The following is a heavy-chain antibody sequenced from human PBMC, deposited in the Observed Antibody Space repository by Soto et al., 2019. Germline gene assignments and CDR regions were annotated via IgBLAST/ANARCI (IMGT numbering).Heavy chain of an antibody. D-gene: IGHD1-26*01. CDR3: ARRYGSAIDY. Sequence: QVQLQESGPGLVKPSETLSLTCTVSGGTISSWYWSWIRQPPGKGLEWIGYIYYCGSTNCNPSLKRRVTSSVDTSKNQFPLKLSSLTAADTAVYYCARRYGSAIDYWGQGTLVTVSS. J-gene: IGHJ4*02. V-gene: IGHV4-59*08. CDR2: IYYCGST. CDR1: GGTISSWY.